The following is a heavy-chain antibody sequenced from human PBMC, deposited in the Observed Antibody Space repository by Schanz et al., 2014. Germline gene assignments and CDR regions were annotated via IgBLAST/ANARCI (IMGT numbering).Heavy chain of an antibody. J-gene: IGHJ6*02. CDR2: ISSTSTYI. Sequence: EVQLAESGGSLVKPGGSLRLSCAASGFTFRNYKMIWVRQAPGKGLEWVSSISSTSTYINYADSVKGRFTISRDNAKNSLQLQMNSLRAEDTAVYYCVREGSSSPDCCYYNGMDVWGQGTTVTVSS. V-gene: IGHV3-21*01. D-gene: IGHD6-6*01. CDR1: GFTFRNYK. CDR3: VREGSSSPDCCYYNGMDV.